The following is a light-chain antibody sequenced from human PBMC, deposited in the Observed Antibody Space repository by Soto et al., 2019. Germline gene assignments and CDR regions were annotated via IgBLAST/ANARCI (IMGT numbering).Light chain of an antibody. CDR1: QYINTR. Sequence: SVLTQSPATLSSFPGDRVTLSCRASQYINTRLAWYQHRPGQAPRLLIYQTSLRAAGIPARFSASGSGTDFTLTISDVQPEDFALYYCHQRQSWPRTFGQRTNVDIK. CDR2: QTS. CDR3: HQRQSWPRT. V-gene: IGKV3-11*01. J-gene: IGKJ1*01.